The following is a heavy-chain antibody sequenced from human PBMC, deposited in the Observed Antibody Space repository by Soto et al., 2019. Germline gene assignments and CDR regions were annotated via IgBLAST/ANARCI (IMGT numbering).Heavy chain of an antibody. CDR2: IYYSGST. V-gene: IGHV4-31*03. J-gene: IGHJ6*03. D-gene: IGHD2-2*01. CDR3: ARGTGCTSCYSYYYYYMDV. Sequence: PSETLSLTCTVSGGSISSGGYYWSWIRQHPGKGLEWIGYIYYSGSTYYNPSLKSRVTISVDTSKNQFSLKLSSVTAADTAVYYCARGTGCTSCYSYYYYYMDVWGKGTTVTVSS. CDR1: GGSISSGGYY.